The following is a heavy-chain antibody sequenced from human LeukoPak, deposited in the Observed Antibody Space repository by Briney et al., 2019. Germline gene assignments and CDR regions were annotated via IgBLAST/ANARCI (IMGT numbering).Heavy chain of an antibody. V-gene: IGHV3-23*01. CDR2: ISGSGGST. Sequence: QPGGSLRLSCAASGFTFSSYAMGWVRQAPGKGLEWVSAISGSGGSTYYADSVKGRFTISRDNSKNTLYLQMNSLRAEDTAVYYCAKDFTMMQGAFDIWGQGTMVTVSS. CDR1: GFTFSSYA. CDR3: AKDFTMMQGAFDI. D-gene: IGHD3-22*01. J-gene: IGHJ3*02.